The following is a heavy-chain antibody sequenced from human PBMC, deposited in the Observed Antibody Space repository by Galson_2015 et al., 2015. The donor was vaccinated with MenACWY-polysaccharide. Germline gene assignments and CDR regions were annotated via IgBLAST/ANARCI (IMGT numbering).Heavy chain of an antibody. D-gene: IGHD3-16*01. V-gene: IGHV4-59*11. J-gene: IGHJ5*02. Sequence: ETLSLTCAVSGGSITSHFWTWIRQPPGQGLEWIGYMSYSGFTKYNPSLWRRVSTSVDTSKNQFSLRLYSVTGADTAVYYCARIETGGGSFGWFGPWGQGTLVTVSS. CDR1: GGSITSHF. CDR3: ARIETGGGSFGWFGP. CDR2: MSYSGFT.